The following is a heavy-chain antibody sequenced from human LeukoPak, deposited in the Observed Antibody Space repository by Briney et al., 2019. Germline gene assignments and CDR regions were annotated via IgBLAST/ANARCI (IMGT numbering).Heavy chain of an antibody. CDR1: GYTFTGYY. CDR2: INPNSGGT. V-gene: IGHV1-2*02. CDR3: ARTTVVTRSFDY. Sequence: ASVKVSCKASGYTFTGYYMHWVRQAPGQGLEWMGWINPNSGGTNYAQKFQGRVTMTRDTSISTACMELSRLRSDDTAVYYCARTTVVTRSFDYWGQGTLVTVSS. D-gene: IGHD4-23*01. J-gene: IGHJ4*02.